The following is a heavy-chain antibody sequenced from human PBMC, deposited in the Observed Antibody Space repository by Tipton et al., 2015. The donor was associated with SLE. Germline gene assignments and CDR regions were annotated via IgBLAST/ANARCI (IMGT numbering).Heavy chain of an antibody. Sequence: LRLSCTVSGDSINSGGYYWSWIRQHPKKGLEWIGYIHDSGTTFYNPSLESRITMSIDTSTNQFFLKVRSVTAADTAVYFCARDTRNDDYVRWYFDVWGRGTLVTVSS. CDR2: IHDSGTT. V-gene: IGHV4-31*02. D-gene: IGHD3-16*01. J-gene: IGHJ2*01. CDR3: ARDTRNDDYVRWYFDV. CDR1: GDSINSGGYY.